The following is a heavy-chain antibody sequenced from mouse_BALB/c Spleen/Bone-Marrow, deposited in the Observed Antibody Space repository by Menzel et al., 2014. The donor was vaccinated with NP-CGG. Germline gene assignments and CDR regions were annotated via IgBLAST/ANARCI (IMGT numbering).Heavy chain of an antibody. V-gene: IGHV1-9*01. CDR1: GYTFSSYW. J-gene: IGHJ1*01. Sequence: VQLQQSGAELMKPGASVKISCKATGYTFSSYWIEWVKQRPGHGLEWIGEILPGSGSTNYNEKFKGKATFTADTSSNTAYMLLISLTSEDSAVYYCARTGTDWYFDVWGAGTTVTVSS. D-gene: IGHD4-1*01. CDR3: ARTGTDWYFDV. CDR2: ILPGSGST.